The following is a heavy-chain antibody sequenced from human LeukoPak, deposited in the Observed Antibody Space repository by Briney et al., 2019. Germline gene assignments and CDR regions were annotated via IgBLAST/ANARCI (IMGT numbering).Heavy chain of an antibody. CDR3: ARAGYSSGWYFDY. V-gene: IGHV4-59*01. Sequence: SETLSLTCTVSGGSISSYYWSWIRQPPGKGLEWIGYIYYNGSTNYNPSLKSRVTISVDTSKNQFSLKLSSVTAADTAVYYCARAGYSSGWYFDYWGQGTLVTVSS. CDR1: GGSISSYY. D-gene: IGHD6-19*01. CDR2: IYYNGST. J-gene: IGHJ4*02.